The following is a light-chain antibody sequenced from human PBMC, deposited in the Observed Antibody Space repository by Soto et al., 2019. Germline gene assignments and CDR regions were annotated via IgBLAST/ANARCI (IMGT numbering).Light chain of an antibody. Sequence: EIVLTQSPGTLSLSPGERATLSCRASQSVSSSYLAWYQQNPGQAPRLLIYGASSRATGIPDWFSGSGSGTDFTLTISRLEPEDFAGYYCQQYGSSPGTFGQGTKLEIK. J-gene: IGKJ2*01. CDR3: QQYGSSPGT. V-gene: IGKV3-20*01. CDR1: QSVSSSY. CDR2: GAS.